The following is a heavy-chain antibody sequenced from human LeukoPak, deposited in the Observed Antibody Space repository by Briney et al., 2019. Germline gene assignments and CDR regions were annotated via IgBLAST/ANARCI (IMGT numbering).Heavy chain of an antibody. CDR3: ARQSSLYDFWSGAIDY. D-gene: IGHD3-3*01. CDR2: IYHRGST. J-gene: IGHJ4*02. CDR1: GYSISSGYY. V-gene: IGHV4-38-2*01. Sequence: KPSETLSLTCAVSGYSISSGYYWGWIRQPPGKGLEWIGSIYHRGSTYYNPSLKSRVTISVDTSKNQFSLKLSSVTAADTAVYYCARQSSLYDFWSGAIDYWGQGTLVTVSS.